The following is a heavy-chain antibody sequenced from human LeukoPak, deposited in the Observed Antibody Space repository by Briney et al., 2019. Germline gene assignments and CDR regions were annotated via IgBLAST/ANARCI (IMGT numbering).Heavy chain of an antibody. Sequence: GGSLRLSCAASGFTFSSYSMNWVRQAPGKGLEWVSYISSSGSTIYYADSVKGRFTISRDNAKNSLYLQMNSLRAEDTAVYYCARVSIGRESYDYWGQGTLVTVSS. CDR1: GFTFSSYS. D-gene: IGHD3-3*02. J-gene: IGHJ4*02. CDR2: ISSSGSTI. V-gene: IGHV3-48*04. CDR3: ARVSIGRESYDY.